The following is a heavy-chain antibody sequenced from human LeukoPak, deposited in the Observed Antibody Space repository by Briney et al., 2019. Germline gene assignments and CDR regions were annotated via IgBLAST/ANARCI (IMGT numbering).Heavy chain of an antibody. V-gene: IGHV4-39*07. J-gene: IGHJ6*03. CDR1: GGSISSSSYY. D-gene: IGHD3-3*01. CDR3: ARGGLRSPLYYYYYYMDV. CDR2: IYYSGST. Sequence: SETLSLTCTVSGGSISSSSYYWGWIRQPPGKGLEWIGSIYYSGSTYYNPSLKSRVTISVDTSKNQFSLKLSSVTAADTAVYYCARGGLRSPLYYYYYYMDVWGKGTTVTISS.